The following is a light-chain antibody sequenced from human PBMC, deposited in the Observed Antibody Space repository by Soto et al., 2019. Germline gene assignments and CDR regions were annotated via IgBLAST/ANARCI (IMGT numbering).Light chain of an antibody. CDR1: SSDVGGYNY. J-gene: IGLJ2*01. CDR2: EVS. Sequence: QSALTQPPSASGSPGQLVTISCTGTSSDVGGYNYVSWYQQHPGKAPKLMIYEVSKRPSGVPDRFSGSKSGNTASLTVSGLQAEDEADYYCSSFAGSFYWVFGGGTKLTVL. CDR3: SSFAGSFYWV. V-gene: IGLV2-8*01.